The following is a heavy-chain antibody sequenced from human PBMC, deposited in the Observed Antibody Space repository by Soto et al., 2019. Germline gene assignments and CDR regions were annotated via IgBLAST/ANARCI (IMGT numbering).Heavy chain of an antibody. D-gene: IGHD3-9*01. CDR2: INAGNGNT. CDR1: GYSFTSYA. V-gene: IGHV1-3*01. Sequence: ASVKVACKASGYSFTSYAMHWRRQAPGQRLEWMGWINAGNGNTKYSQKFQGRVTITRDTSASTAYMELSSPRSEDTAVYYCARACSYYDILTGYYTGLFDYWGQGTLVTVSS. J-gene: IGHJ4*02. CDR3: ARACSYYDILTGYYTGLFDY.